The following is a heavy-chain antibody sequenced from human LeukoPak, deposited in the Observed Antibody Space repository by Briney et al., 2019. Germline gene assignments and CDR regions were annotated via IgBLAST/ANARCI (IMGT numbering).Heavy chain of an antibody. D-gene: IGHD1-26*01. CDR2: INWNGGNT. V-gene: IGHV3-20*04. CDR1: GFTFDDYG. J-gene: IGHJ4*02. Sequence: PGGSLRLSCAASGFTFDDYGMSWVRQAPGKGLEWVSGINWNGGNTGYADSVKGRFTISRDNAKNSLYLQMNSLRAEDTALYYCARDLSGSYYGPSFVGYWGQGTQVTVSS. CDR3: ARDLSGSYYGPSFVGY.